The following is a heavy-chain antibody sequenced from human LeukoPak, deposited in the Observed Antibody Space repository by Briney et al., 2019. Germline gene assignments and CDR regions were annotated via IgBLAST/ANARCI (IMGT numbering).Heavy chain of an antibody. CDR3: AKHSSSSGWYNDY. CDR2: ISGNGVGT. V-gene: IGHV3-23*01. CDR1: GFTFSNYA. D-gene: IGHD6-19*01. Sequence: GGSLRLSCAASGFTFSNYAMTWVRQTPGKGLEWVSSISGNGVGTYYADSVKGRFTISRDNSKNTLYLQINSLRAEDTAVDTAVYYCAKHSSSSGWYNDYWGQGTLVTVSS. J-gene: IGHJ4*02.